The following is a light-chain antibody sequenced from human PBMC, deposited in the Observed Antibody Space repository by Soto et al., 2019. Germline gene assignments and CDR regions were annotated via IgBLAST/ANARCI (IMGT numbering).Light chain of an antibody. V-gene: IGLV2-14*01. CDR2: EVS. Sequence: QSVLTQPASVSGSPGQSITISCTGTSSDVGGYKYVSWYQQHPGKAPKLMIYEVSNRPSGVSNRFSGSKSGNTASLTISGLQADDEADYYCLSYAGSYNFVFGSGTKVTVL. J-gene: IGLJ1*01. CDR1: SSDVGGYKY. CDR3: LSYAGSYNFV.